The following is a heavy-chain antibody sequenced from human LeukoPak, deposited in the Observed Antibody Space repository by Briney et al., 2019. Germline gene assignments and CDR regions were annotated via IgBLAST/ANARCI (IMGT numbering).Heavy chain of an antibody. CDR3: ARDSLPMAVTGPFDH. J-gene: IGHJ1*01. CDR2: IWFDGSNI. CDR1: GFNFSSYG. D-gene: IGHD6-19*01. V-gene: IGHV3-33*01. Sequence: GGSLRLSCAASGFNFSSYGMHWVRQAPGKGLEWGTSIWFDGSNIHYADSVKGRVIISRDNSKSALYLQMNSLRAEDTAIYYCARDSLPMAVTGPFDHWGQGALVTVSS.